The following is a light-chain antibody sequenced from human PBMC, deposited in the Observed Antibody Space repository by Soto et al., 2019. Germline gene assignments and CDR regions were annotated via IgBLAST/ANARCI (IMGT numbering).Light chain of an antibody. CDR2: GAS. CDR1: QSVSSN. V-gene: IGKV3-15*01. Sequence: EIVMTQSPATLSVSPGERATLSCRASQSVSSNLAWYQQKPGQAPRLLIYGASTRATGIPARFSGSGSGTEFTLTISSPQSEDFAVYYCQQYNSWPPTFGQGTKVEIK. CDR3: QQYNSWPPT. J-gene: IGKJ1*01.